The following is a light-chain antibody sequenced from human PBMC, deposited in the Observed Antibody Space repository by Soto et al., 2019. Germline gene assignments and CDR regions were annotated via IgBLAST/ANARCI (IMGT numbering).Light chain of an antibody. CDR3: QQRLNWPPG. CDR1: QSVTNY. V-gene: IGKV3-11*01. Sequence: IFLTQSPDTLSLCPMGRGTPCCMASQSVTNYIAWYQQRPGQAPRLLIYDASNRASGVPARFSGSGSGTDFTLTISDLEPADFGLYYCQQRLNWPPGFGQGTKVDIK. CDR2: DAS. J-gene: IGKJ1*01.